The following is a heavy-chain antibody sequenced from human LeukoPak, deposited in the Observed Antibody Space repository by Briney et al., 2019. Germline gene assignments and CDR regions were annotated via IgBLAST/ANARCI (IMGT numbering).Heavy chain of an antibody. D-gene: IGHD4-17*01. CDR1: GGTFSSYA. Sequence: SVKVSCKASGGTFSSYAISWVRQAPGQGLEWMGRIIPIFGTANYAQKFQGSVTITTDESTSTAYMELSSLRSEDTAVYYCARSHYGDYTPFDYWGQGTLVTVSS. CDR2: IIPIFGTA. V-gene: IGHV1-69*05. J-gene: IGHJ4*02. CDR3: ARSHYGDYTPFDY.